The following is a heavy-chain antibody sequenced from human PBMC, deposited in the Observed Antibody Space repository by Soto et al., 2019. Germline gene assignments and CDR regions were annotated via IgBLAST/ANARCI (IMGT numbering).Heavy chain of an antibody. CDR3: ARAATYYDFWSGYYKDYGMDV. D-gene: IGHD3-3*01. CDR1: GYTFTSYG. J-gene: IGHJ6*02. V-gene: IGHV1-18*04. CDR2: ISAYNGNT. Sequence: GASVKVSCKASGYTFTSYGISWVRQAPGQGLEWMGWISAYNGNTNYAQKLQGRVTMTTDTSTSTAYIELRSLRSDDTAVYYCARAATYYDFWSGYYKDYGMDVWGQGTTVTVSS.